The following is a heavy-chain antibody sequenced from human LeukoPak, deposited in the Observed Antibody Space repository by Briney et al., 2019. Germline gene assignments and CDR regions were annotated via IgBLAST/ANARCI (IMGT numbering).Heavy chain of an antibody. Sequence: PGGSLRLSCVASGFTFSNYGTSWVRQAPGKGLEWVSRISFSGANTYYAASVRGGFTISRDKSKNTLFLQMNSLRAEDTAVYYCAKGGYDYAEYVDYWGQGTLVTVSS. CDR3: AKGGYDYAEYVDY. J-gene: IGHJ4*02. V-gene: IGHV3-23*01. CDR1: GFTFSNYG. D-gene: IGHD3-16*01. CDR2: ISFSGANT.